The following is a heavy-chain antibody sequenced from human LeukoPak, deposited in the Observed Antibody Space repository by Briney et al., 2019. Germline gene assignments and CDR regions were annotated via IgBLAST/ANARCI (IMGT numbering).Heavy chain of an antibody. Sequence: GGSLRLSCAASGFTFSDYSMSWIRQAPGQGLESISYISSNGSATYYADSVKGRFTISRDNARNSLYLQMNNLRDGDTAVYYCAKGSRDTSGWYRDYWGQGTLVTVSS. CDR1: GFTFSDYS. V-gene: IGHV3-11*01. CDR3: AKGSRDTSGWYRDY. D-gene: IGHD6-19*01. J-gene: IGHJ4*02. CDR2: ISSNGSAT.